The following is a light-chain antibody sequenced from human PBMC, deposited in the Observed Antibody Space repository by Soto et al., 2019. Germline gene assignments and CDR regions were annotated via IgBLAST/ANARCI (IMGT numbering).Light chain of an antibody. J-gene: IGLJ1*01. CDR1: SSDIGAYNF. Sequence: QSVLTQPASASGSPGQSIIISCSGTSSDIGAYNFVAWYQQHPGKAPKLIIYGVTNRPSGVSNRFSGSKSGNTASLTISGLQAEDEADYYCTSYTDATTYVFGTGTKVTGL. V-gene: IGLV2-14*01. CDR2: GVT. CDR3: TSYTDATTYV.